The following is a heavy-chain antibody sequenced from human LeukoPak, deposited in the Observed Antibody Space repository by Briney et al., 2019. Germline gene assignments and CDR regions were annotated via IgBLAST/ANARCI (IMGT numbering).Heavy chain of an antibody. D-gene: IGHD2-2*01. J-gene: IGHJ6*04. CDR1: GGTFSSYA. CDR2: IIPIFGTA. V-gene: IGHV1-69*13. CDR3: ARDLRSTSCLDV. Sequence: PVKVSCKASGGTFSSYAISWVRQAPGQGLEWMGGIIPIFGTANYAQKFQGRVTITADESTSKAYMELSSLRSEDTAVYYCARDLRSTSCLDVWGKGTTVTVSS.